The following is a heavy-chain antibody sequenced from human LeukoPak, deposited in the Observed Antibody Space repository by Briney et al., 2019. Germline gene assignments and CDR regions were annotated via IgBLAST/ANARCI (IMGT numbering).Heavy chain of an antibody. Sequence: SETLSLTCAVSGYSISSGYYWGWIRPPPGKGLEWIGSIYHSGSTHYNPSLKSRVTISVDTSKNQFSLKLSSVTAADTAVYYCARDRSGYGNWGQGTLVTVSS. CDR1: GYSISSGYY. CDR2: IYHSGST. CDR3: ARDRSGYGN. J-gene: IGHJ4*02. D-gene: IGHD5-12*01. V-gene: IGHV4-38-2*02.